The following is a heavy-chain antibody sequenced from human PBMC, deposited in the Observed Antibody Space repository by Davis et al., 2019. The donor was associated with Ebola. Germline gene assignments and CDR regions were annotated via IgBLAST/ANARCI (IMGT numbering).Heavy chain of an antibody. Sequence: GESLKISCAASGFTFRNYAMHWVRQAPGKGLEWVAVVSHSEREKFYADSVKGRFTVSRDNSENTLYLQMNSLTADDTAVYYCARAVFHEVLDYWGQGTPVTVSS. CDR2: VSHSEREK. CDR3: ARAVFHEVLDY. D-gene: IGHD3-3*01. V-gene: IGHV3-30*04. CDR1: GFTFRNYA. J-gene: IGHJ4*02.